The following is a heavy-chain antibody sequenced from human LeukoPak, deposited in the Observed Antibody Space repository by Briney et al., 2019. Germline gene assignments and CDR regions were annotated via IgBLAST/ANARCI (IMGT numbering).Heavy chain of an antibody. CDR3: AKDRGYSSGWYGYAGRLDY. J-gene: IGHJ4*02. CDR1: GFTFNSYG. Sequence: GGSLRLSCAASGFTFNSYGMNWVRQAPGKGLEWVSVISYDGSNKYYADSVKGRFTISRDNSKNTLYLQMNSLRAEDTAVYYCAKDRGYSSGWYGYAGRLDYWGQGTLVTVSS. D-gene: IGHD6-19*01. V-gene: IGHV3-30*18. CDR2: ISYDGSNK.